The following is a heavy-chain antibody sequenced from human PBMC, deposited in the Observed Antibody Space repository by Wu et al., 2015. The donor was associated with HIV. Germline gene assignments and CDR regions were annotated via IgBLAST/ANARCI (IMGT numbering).Heavy chain of an antibody. CDR2: INPSGGST. CDR3: ARVGKGAAYDSSGYFDY. CDR1: GYTFTSYY. Sequence: QVQLVQSGAEVKKPGASVKVSCKASGYTFTSYYMHWVRQAPGQGLEWMGIINPSGGSTSYAQKFQGRVTMTRDTSTSTVYMELSSLRSEDTAVYYCARVGKGAAYDSSGYFDYWGQGTRGHRLL. J-gene: IGHJ4*02. V-gene: IGHV1-46*01. D-gene: IGHD3-22*01.